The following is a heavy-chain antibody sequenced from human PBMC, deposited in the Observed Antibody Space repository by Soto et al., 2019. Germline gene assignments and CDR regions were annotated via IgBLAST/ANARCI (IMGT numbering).Heavy chain of an antibody. CDR3: ARAQGSGFLVS. D-gene: IGHD3-10*01. CDR1: GGSISSGDYY. V-gene: IGHV4-30-4*01. Sequence: QVQLQESGPGLVKPSQTLSLTCTVSGGSISSGDYYWSWIRQPPGKGLEWIGYIYYSGSTYYNPSLKXLVTXSXYTAKIQFSLKLSSVTAADTAVYYCARAQGSGFLVSWGQGTLVTVSS. J-gene: IGHJ1*01. CDR2: IYYSGST.